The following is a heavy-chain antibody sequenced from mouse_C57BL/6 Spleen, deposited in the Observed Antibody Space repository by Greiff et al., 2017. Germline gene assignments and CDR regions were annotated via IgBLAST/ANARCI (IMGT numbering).Heavy chain of an antibody. CDR2: ISYDGSN. CDR3: ARGLRYYFDY. D-gene: IGHD1-1*01. J-gene: IGHJ2*01. CDR1: GYSITSGYY. Sequence: DVKLVESGPGLVKPSQSLSLTCSVTGYSITSGYYWNWIRQFPGNKLEWMGYISYDGSNNYNPSLKNRISITRDTSKNQFFLKLNSVTTEDTATYYCARGLRYYFDYWGQGTTLTVSS. V-gene: IGHV3-6*01.